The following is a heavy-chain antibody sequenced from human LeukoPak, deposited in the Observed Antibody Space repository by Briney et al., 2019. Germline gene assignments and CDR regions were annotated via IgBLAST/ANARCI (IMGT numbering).Heavy chain of an antibody. CDR1: GGTFSSYA. Sequence: ASVKVSFKASGGTFSSYAISWVRQAPGQGLEWMGGIIPIFGAANYAQKFQGRVTITADESTSTAYMELSNLRSEDTAVYYCARVDRGYSYGNDYWGQGTLVTVSS. V-gene: IGHV1-69*13. CDR3: ARVDRGYSYGNDY. J-gene: IGHJ4*02. CDR2: IIPIFGAA. D-gene: IGHD5-18*01.